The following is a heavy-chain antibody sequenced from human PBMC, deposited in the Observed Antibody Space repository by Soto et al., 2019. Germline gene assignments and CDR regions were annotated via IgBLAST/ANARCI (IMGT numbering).Heavy chain of an antibody. J-gene: IGHJ4*02. CDR1: GGTFSSYR. CDR3: ARDSGAKLSSS. CDR2: IVPIYRTA. Sequence: SVKVSCKASGGTFSSYRINWVRQAPGQGLEWVGGIVPIYRTADYAQKFQGRVTITADESARTAYMELRSLKSKDTAVYYCARDSGAKLSSSWGQGTLVTVSS. V-gene: IGHV1-69*13. D-gene: IGHD6-13*01.